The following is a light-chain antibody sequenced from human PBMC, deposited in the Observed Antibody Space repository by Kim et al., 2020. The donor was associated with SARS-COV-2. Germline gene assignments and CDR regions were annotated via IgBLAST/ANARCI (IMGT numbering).Light chain of an antibody. CDR2: DVS. Sequence: QSVLTQPASVSGSPGQSITISCTGTSSDVGGYSYVSWYQQHPGKAPKLMIYDVSSRPSGVSNRFSGSKSGNTASLTISGLQAEDEADYYCSSYTSSSTWVFGGGTQLTVL. V-gene: IGLV2-14*03. CDR3: SSYTSSSTWV. J-gene: IGLJ3*02. CDR1: SSDVGGYSY.